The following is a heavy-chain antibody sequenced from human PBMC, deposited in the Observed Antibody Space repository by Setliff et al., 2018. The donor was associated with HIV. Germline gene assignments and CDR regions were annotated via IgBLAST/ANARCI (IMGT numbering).Heavy chain of an antibody. CDR3: TIDHVTNIAESGYGYTRIDP. CDR2: IYMRGGT. D-gene: IGHD5-18*01. CDR1: GGSIISEISW. Sequence: SETLSLTCTVSGGSIISEISWWAWIRQPAGKGPEWLGQIYMRGGTDYNPSLEGRVTISLDTSKNQFSLKLTSVTAADTAVYYCTIDHVTNIAESGYGYTRIDPWGPGISVTVSS. V-gene: IGHV4-61*09. J-gene: IGHJ5*02.